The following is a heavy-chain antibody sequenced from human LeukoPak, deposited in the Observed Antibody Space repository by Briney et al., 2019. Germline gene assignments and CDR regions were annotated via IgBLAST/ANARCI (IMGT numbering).Heavy chain of an antibody. CDR2: INPNSGGT. CDR1: GYTFTGYY. V-gene: IGHV1-2*02. Sequence: ASVKVSCKASGYTFTGYYMHWVRQAPGQGLEWMGWINPNSGGTNYAQKFQGRVTITRDTSASTAYMELSSLRSEDTAVYYCARDFVPFDSSGYYRRTSIFDYWGQGTLVTVSS. D-gene: IGHD3-22*01. CDR3: ARDFVPFDSSGYYRRTSIFDY. J-gene: IGHJ4*02.